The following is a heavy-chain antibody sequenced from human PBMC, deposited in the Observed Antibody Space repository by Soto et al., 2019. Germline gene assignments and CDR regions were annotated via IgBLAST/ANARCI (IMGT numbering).Heavy chain of an antibody. D-gene: IGHD3-3*01. Sequence: QVQLVQSGPEVKKPGASVKVSCKGSGYTFNSFGISWVRQAPGQVLEWMGWISGYNANTKYAQKFQGRVTMTTDTSTSTAYMDLRSLRSDDTAVYYCARSVWSGRLPYHGDFCGPGTLVTVSS. V-gene: IGHV1-18*01. CDR3: ARSVWSGRLPYHGDF. CDR1: GYTFNSFG. J-gene: IGHJ4*02. CDR2: ISGYNANT.